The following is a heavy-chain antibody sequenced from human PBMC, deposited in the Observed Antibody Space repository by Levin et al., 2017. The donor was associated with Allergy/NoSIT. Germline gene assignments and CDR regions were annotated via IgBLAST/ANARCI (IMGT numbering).Heavy chain of an antibody. V-gene: IGHV3-33*01. Sequence: PTGGSLRLSCAVSGLRFNNYGFHWVRQAPGKGLEWVAIIWYDGSQKYHADSVKGRFTISRDDSKNTLYLQMNSLRADDTAIYYCATEGGTRGNFGYFNYWGHGALVTVSS. CDR2: IWYDGSQK. J-gene: IGHJ4*01. CDR3: ATEGGTRGNFGYFNY. CDR1: GLRFNNYG. D-gene: IGHD1-26*01.